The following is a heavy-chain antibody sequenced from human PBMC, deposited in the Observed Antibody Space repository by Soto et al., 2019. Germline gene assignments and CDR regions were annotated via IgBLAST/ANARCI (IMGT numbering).Heavy chain of an antibody. D-gene: IGHD2-15*01. CDR1: GYTFTGYY. CDR2: INPNSGGT. CDR3: ARDWGFCSGGSCYSPWFDP. V-gene: IGHV1-2*02. J-gene: IGHJ5*02. Sequence: ASVKVSCKASGYTFTGYYMHWVRQAPGQGLEWMGWINPNSGGTNYAQKFQGRVTMTRDTSISTAYMELSRLRSDDTAVYYCARDWGFCSGGSCYSPWFDPWGQGTLVTV.